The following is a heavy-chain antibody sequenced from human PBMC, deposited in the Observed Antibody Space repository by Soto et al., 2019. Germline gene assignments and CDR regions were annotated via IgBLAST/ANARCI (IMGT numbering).Heavy chain of an antibody. CDR3: ASGNYYHSSGYYSADV. V-gene: IGHV3-33*01. CDR2: IWYDGSNK. CDR1: GFTFSRYG. J-gene: IGHJ4*02. Sequence: QVQLVESGGGVVQPGRSLRLSCAASGFTFSRYGMHWVRQAPGKGLEWVAVIWYDGSNKYYADSVKGRFTISRDNSKNTLYLQMNSLRAEDTAVYYCASGNYYHSSGYYSADVWGQGTLVTVSS. D-gene: IGHD3-22*01.